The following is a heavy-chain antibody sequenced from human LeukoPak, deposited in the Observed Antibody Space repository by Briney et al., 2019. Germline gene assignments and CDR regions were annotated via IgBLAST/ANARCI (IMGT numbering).Heavy chain of an antibody. CDR2: VSSSGNT. J-gene: IGHJ5*02. V-gene: IGHV4-4*07. CDR1: GDSISYFY. CDR3: ARHPRITTFGVIRKGGNWFDP. Sequence: SETLSLTCSVSGDSISYFYWSWIRQAAGKGLEWIGRVSSSGNTDYNASLKSRVTMSVETSKNQFSLKLSSVTAADTAVYYCARHPRITTFGVIRKGGNWFDPWGQGTLVTVSS. D-gene: IGHD3-3*01.